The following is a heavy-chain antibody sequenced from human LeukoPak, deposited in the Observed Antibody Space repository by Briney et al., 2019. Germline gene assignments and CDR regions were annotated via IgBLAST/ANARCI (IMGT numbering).Heavy chain of an antibody. D-gene: IGHD3-10*01. V-gene: IGHV3-9*01. J-gene: IGHJ4*02. CDR3: AKDRSYGGFDY. CDR2: ISWNRGTI. Sequence: GRSLRLSCAASGFTFDDYGMHWVRQPPGKGLEWVSGISWNRGTIGYADSVKGRFTISRDNARNSLYLQMNSLRAEDTAFYYCAKDRSYGGFDYWGQGTPVTVSS. CDR1: GFTFDDYG.